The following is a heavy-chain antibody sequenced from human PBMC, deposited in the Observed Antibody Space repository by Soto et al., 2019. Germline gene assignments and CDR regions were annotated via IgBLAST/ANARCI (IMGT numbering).Heavy chain of an antibody. Sequence: SSDTLSLPCAVYGGSFSGYYLSWIRQPPGKGLEWIGEINHSGSTNYNPSLKSRVTISVDTSKNQFSLKLSSVTAADTAVYYCARGRWGSSWYHGMDVWGQGTTVTVS. D-gene: IGHD6-13*01. CDR3: ARGRWGSSWYHGMDV. J-gene: IGHJ6*02. V-gene: IGHV4-34*01. CDR1: GGSFSGYY. CDR2: INHSGST.